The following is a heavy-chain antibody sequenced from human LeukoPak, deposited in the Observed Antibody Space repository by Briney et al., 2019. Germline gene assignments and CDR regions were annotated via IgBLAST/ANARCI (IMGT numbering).Heavy chain of an antibody. V-gene: IGHV1-8*01. CDR1: GYIFTRYD. D-gene: IGHD4-23*01. CDR2: MNPNTGNT. CDR3: ARGQGHGGKDDY. Sequence: ASVKVSCKASGYIFTRYDINWVRQATGQGLEWMGWMNPNTGNTVYAQRFQGRVTMTRNTSISTAYMELSSLRSEDTAVYYCARGQGHGGKDDYWGQGTLVTVSS. J-gene: IGHJ4*02.